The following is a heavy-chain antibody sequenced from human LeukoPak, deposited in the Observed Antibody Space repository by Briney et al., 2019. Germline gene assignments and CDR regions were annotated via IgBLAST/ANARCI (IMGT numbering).Heavy chain of an antibody. CDR2: IYFHGDTNYT. CDR3: ARVSYGPEYSYGSYYFHY. CDR1: GGSISLYY. V-gene: IGHV4-59*01. J-gene: IGHJ4*02. Sequence: PSETLSLTCTVSGGSISLYYWSWIRQPPGKGLEWIGDIYFHGDTNYTNYSPSLKSRVTISVDTSRNQFSLKLSSVTAADPAVYYCARVSYGPEYSYGSYYFHYWGQGTLVTVSS. D-gene: IGHD5-18*01.